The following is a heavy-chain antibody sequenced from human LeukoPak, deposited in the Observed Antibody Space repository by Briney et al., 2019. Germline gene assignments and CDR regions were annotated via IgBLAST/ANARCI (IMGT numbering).Heavy chain of an antibody. D-gene: IGHD3-22*01. Sequence: PSETLSLTCSISDGYISSDYWNWIRQSPGKGLEWIGHIHYSGSTHYNPSLQSRVSISIDTSKNHFSLKLRSVTAVDTAVYYCARWGHFDTSGYFVVDYWGQGTLVTVSS. CDR2: IHYSGST. CDR1: DGYISSDY. CDR3: ARWGHFDTSGYFVVDY. J-gene: IGHJ4*02. V-gene: IGHV4-59*01.